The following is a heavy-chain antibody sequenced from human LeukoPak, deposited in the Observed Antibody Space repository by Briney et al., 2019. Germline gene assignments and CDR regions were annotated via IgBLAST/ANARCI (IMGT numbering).Heavy chain of an antibody. CDR3: AKVGATVVTYDAFDI. Sequence: GGSLRLSCAASGFTFSTYWMTWVRQAPGKGLEWVANIKQDGSEKYFVDSVKGRFTISRDNANNSLYLQMNSLRAEDTAVYYCAKVGATVVTYDAFDIWGQGTMVTVSS. V-gene: IGHV3-7*01. D-gene: IGHD4-23*01. J-gene: IGHJ3*02. CDR1: GFTFSTYW. CDR2: IKQDGSEK.